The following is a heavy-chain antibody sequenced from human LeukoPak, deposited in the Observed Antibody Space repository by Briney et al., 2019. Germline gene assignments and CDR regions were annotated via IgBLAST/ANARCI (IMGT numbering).Heavy chain of an antibody. CDR1: GFSFTSYA. J-gene: IGHJ3*02. D-gene: IGHD5-18*01. CDR3: ARGWIQLWNDAFDI. V-gene: IGHV3-23*01. CDR2: ISGSGDST. Sequence: GGSLRLSCAASGFSFTSYAMSWVRQAPGKGLEWVSVISGSGDSTYYADYVKGRFTISRDNSKSTLYLQMNSLRAEDTAVYYCARGWIQLWNDAFDIWGQGTMVTVSS.